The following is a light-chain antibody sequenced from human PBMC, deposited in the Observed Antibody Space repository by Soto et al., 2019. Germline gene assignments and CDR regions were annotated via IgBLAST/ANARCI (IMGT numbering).Light chain of an antibody. V-gene: IGLV1-44*01. CDR3: ASWDDSLDGWV. CDR2: SNN. J-gene: IGLJ3*02. Sequence: QYVLTQPPSASGTPGQRVTISCSGSSSNIGKNAVSWYQHLPGTAPKLLIYSNNQRPSGVPDRFSGSKSGTSASLAISGLQSEVEADYYCASWDDSLDGWVFGGGT. CDR1: SSNIGKNA.